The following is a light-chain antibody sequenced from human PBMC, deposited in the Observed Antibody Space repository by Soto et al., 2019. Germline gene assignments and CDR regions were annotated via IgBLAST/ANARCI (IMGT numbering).Light chain of an antibody. J-gene: IGKJ1*01. CDR1: QSVRSW. V-gene: IGKV1-5*01. Sequence: QMTQAPATPSASVGDRVTITCPASQSVRSWLAWYQQKPGTAPKLLIFDASRLESGVPSRFSGSGSGTEFTLTISSLQPDDFATYYCQQYYSYSPWTFGQGTKVDIK. CDR3: QQYYSYSPWT. CDR2: DAS.